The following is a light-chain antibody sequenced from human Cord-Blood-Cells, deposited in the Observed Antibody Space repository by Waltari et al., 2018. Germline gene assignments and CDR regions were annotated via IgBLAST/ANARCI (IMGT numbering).Light chain of an antibody. J-gene: IGLJ3*02. CDR3: SSYTSSSFWV. V-gene: IGLV2-14*01. CDR1: SSDVGGYNY. CDR2: DVS. Sequence: QSALTQPASVSGSPGQSITISCTGTSSDVGGYNYVSWYQQHPGKAPKLMIYDVSNRPPGVSNRFSGPKSGNTASLTFSGLQAEDEADYYCSSYTSSSFWVFGGGTKLTVL.